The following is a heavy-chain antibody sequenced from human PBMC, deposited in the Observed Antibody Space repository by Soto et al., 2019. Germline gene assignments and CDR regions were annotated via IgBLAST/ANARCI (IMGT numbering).Heavy chain of an antibody. J-gene: IGHJ5*02. D-gene: IGHD2-8*01. CDR3: ARSIPPGSMLYRNTAPDNWFDP. Sequence: KPSETLSLTCTVSGGSISSYYWSWIRQPPGKGLEWIGYIYYSGSTNYNPSLKSRVTISVDTSKNQFSLKLSSVTAADTAVYYCARSIPPGSMLYRNTAPDNWFDPWGQGTLVTVSS. CDR2: IYYSGST. CDR1: GGSISSYY. V-gene: IGHV4-59*01.